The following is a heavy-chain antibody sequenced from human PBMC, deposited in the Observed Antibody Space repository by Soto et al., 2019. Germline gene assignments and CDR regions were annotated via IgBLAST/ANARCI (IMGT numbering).Heavy chain of an antibody. CDR3: ATAVAAPFDY. D-gene: IGHD6-19*01. J-gene: IGHJ4*02. CDR1: GFTFISYG. CDR2: ISYDGSNK. V-gene: IGHV3-30*03. Sequence: PGGSLRLSCGASGFTFISYGMHWVRQAPGKGLEWVAVISYDGSNKYYADSVKGRFTISRDNSKNTLYLQMNSLRAEDTAVYYCATAVAAPFDYWGQGTLVTVSS.